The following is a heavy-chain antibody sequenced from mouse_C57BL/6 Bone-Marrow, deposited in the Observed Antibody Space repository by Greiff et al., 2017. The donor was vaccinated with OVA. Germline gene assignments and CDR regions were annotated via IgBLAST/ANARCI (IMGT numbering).Heavy chain of an antibody. CDR2: IDPETGGT. CDR3: TRWGPYYVDY. CDR1: GYTFTDYE. V-gene: IGHV1-15*01. J-gene: IGHJ2*01. Sequence: QVQLQQSGAELVRPGASVTLSCKASGYTFTDYEMHWVKQTPVHGLEWIGAIDPETGGTAYNQKFKGKAILTADKSSSTAYMELRSLTSEDSAVYYCTRWGPYYVDYWGQGTTLTVSS.